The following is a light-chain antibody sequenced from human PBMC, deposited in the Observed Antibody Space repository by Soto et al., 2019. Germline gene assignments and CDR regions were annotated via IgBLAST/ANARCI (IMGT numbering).Light chain of an antibody. CDR3: QQYNDWPRM. V-gene: IGKV3-15*01. CDR2: GAS. J-gene: IGKJ1*01. CDR1: QSVGGK. Sequence: EIVMTQSPSTLSLSAGGRATLSRRASQSVGGKLAWYHHKTVQAPRLLIYGASTRATGISARFSGSGSGTEFILSISSLLSEDFAVYYCQQYNDWPRMFGQGTKVDIK.